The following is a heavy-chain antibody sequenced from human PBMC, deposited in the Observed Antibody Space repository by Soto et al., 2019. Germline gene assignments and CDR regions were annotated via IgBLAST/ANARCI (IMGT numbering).Heavy chain of an antibody. CDR1: GGSVSSDEFY. D-gene: IGHD1-20*01. V-gene: IGHV4-30-4*01. Sequence: QVQLQESGPGLVNPSQTLSLTCTVSGGSVSSDEFYWSWIRQPPGKGLEWIGYIYYSGSTYYNPSLKSRVRISVDTTKTQFSLKLTSVTAADTAVYYCARGRYNWNQGAFDIWGQGTVVTVS. J-gene: IGHJ3*02. CDR3: ARGRYNWNQGAFDI. CDR2: IYYSGST.